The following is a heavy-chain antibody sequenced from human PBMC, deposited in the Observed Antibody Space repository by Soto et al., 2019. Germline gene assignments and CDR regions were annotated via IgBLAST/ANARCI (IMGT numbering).Heavy chain of an antibody. CDR2: IYYSGST. CDR1: GGSISSGDYY. V-gene: IGHV4-30-4*01. D-gene: IGHD3-22*01. CDR3: AREHYDSSGYHDWFDP. Sequence: SETLSLTCTVSGGSISSGDYYWSWIRQPPGKGLEWIGYIYYSGSTYYDPSLKSRVTISVDTSKNQFSLKLSSVTAADTAVYYCAREHYDSSGYHDWFDPWGQGALVTVSS. J-gene: IGHJ5*02.